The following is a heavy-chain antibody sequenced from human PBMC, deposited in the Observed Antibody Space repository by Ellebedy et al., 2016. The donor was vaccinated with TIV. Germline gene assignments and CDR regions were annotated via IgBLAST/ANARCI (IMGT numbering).Heavy chain of an antibody. V-gene: IGHV1-18*04. CDR3: AREGFDY. CDR2: SISHQGET. J-gene: IGHJ4*02. Sequence: ASVKISCKASGYTFTGYYMQWVRQAPGQGLEWMGSISHQGETNYLQKLQGRVSMTTDTSTSTAYMELRSVTFDDTALYYCAREGFDYWGQGTLVTVS. CDR1: GYTFTGYY.